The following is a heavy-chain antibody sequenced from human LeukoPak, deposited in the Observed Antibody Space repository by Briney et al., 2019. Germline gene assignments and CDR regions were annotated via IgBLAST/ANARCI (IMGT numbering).Heavy chain of an antibody. J-gene: IGHJ3*02. CDR1: GYTFTSYA. Sequence: ASVKVSCKASGYTFTSYAMHWVRQAPGQRLEWMGWINAGNGNTKYSQKFQGRVTMTRDTSISTAYMELSRLRSDDTAVYYCARSRTAAGTGSDAFDIWGQGTMVTVSS. V-gene: IGHV1-3*01. D-gene: IGHD6-13*01. CDR3: ARSRTAAGTGSDAFDI. CDR2: INAGNGNT.